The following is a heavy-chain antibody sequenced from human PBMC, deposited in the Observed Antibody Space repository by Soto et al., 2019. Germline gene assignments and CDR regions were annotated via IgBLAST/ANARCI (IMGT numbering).Heavy chain of an antibody. Sequence: QVQLVQSGAEERKPGASVKVSCKASGYIFITYAIHWVRQAPGQRLEWMGWITADNGDTKYSQTFQGRVTMTRDTPATTAYMEVSRLRSEDTAVYYCVIARGYWGQGTLVTVSS. J-gene: IGHJ4*02. CDR2: ITADNGDT. CDR1: GYIFITYA. CDR3: VIARGY. V-gene: IGHV1-3*05. D-gene: IGHD6-13*01.